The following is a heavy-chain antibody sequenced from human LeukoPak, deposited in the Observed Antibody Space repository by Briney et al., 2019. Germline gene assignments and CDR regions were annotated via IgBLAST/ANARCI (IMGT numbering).Heavy chain of an antibody. V-gene: IGHV4-59*01. J-gene: IGHJ6*02. CDR2: IHYSGST. Sequence: PSETLSLTCTVSGGSISSYYWSWIRQPPGKGLEWIGYIHYSGSTNYNPSLKSRVTISVDTSKNQFSLKLSSVTAADTAVCFCARDPSSYYYGMDVWGQGTTVTVSS. CDR1: GGSISSYY. D-gene: IGHD6-6*01. CDR3: ARDPSSYYYGMDV.